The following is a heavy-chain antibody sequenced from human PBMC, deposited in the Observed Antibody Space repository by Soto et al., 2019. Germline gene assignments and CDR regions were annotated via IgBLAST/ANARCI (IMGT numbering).Heavy chain of an antibody. J-gene: IGHJ6*02. CDR3: ATRIGVVPAAMEEDYYYYYGMDV. Sequence: GESLKISCKGSGYSFTSYWISWVRQMPGKGLEWMGRIDPSDSYTNYSPSFQGHVTISADKSISTAYLQWSSLKASDTAMYYCATRIGVVPAAMEEDYYYYYGMDVWGQGTTVTVSS. D-gene: IGHD2-2*01. CDR1: GYSFTSYW. V-gene: IGHV5-10-1*01. CDR2: IDPSDSYT.